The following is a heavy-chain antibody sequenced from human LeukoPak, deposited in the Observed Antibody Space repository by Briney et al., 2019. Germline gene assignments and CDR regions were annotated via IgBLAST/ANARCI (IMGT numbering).Heavy chain of an antibody. Sequence: GGSLRLSCAASGFTFRSYWMSWVRQAPGKGLEWVANIKQDGSEKYYVDSVKGRFTISRDNAKNSLYLHMNSLRAEDTAVYYCARGEGLDSYGVDYWGQGPLVSDSS. V-gene: IGHV3-7*01. CDR2: IKQDGSEK. CDR3: ARGEGLDSYGVDY. D-gene: IGHD5-18*01. CDR1: GFTFRSYW. J-gene: IGHJ4*02.